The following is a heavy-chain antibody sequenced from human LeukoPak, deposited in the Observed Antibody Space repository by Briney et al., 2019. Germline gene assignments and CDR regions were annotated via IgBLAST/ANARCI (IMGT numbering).Heavy chain of an antibody. V-gene: IGHV5-51*01. CDR3: ARHLGGYRYAFDI. Sequence: GESLKICCKGSGYCFTSYWIGWVRPMPGKGLEWMGIIYPSDSDTRYSPSFQGQVTISADKSISTAYLQWSSLKASDTAMFYCARHLGGYRYAFDIWGQGTMVTVSS. CDR1: GYCFTSYW. D-gene: IGHD3-16*01. CDR2: IYPSDSDT. J-gene: IGHJ3*02.